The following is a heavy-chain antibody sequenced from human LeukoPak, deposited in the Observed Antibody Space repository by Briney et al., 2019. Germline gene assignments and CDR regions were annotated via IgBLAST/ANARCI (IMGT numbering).Heavy chain of an antibody. CDR3: ARASCSSTSCYAKPVGWFDP. CDR1: GGSISSSNW. CDR2: IYHSGST. J-gene: IGHJ5*02. D-gene: IGHD2-2*01. V-gene: IGHV4-4*02. Sequence: ETLSLTCAVSGGSISSSNWWSWVRQLPGKGLEWIGEIYHSGSTNYNPSLKSRVTISVDKSKNQFSLKLSSVTAADTAVYYCARASCSSTSCYAKPVGWFDPWGQGTLVTVSS.